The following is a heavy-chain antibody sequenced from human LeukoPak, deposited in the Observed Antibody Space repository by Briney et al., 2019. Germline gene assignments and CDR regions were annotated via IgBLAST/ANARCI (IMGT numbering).Heavy chain of an antibody. CDR3: ARAGEGLLAYSFDI. D-gene: IGHD1-26*01. J-gene: IGHJ3*02. CDR2: ISGNGGST. CDR1: GFTFNSFA. Sequence: PGGFLRLSCSASGFTFNSFAIHWVHQAPGKGLEYVSVISGNGGSTYYADSVKGRFTISRDNAKNTLYLQMNSLRAEDTAVYYCARAGEGLLAYSFDIWGQGTMVTVSS. V-gene: IGHV3-64*04.